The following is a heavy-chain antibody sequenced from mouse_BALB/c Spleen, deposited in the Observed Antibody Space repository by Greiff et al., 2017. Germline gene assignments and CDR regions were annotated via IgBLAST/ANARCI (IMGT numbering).Heavy chain of an antibody. V-gene: IGHV5-4*02. J-gene: IGHJ4*01. CDR2: ISDGGSYT. CDR1: GFTFSDYY. Sequence: EVHLVESGGGLVKPGGSLKLSCAASGFTFSDYYMYWVRQTPEKRLEWVATISDGGSYTYYPDSVKGRFTISRDNAKNNLYLQMSSLKSEDTAMYYCARVVYNAMDYWGQGTSVTVSS. CDR3: ARVVYNAMDY.